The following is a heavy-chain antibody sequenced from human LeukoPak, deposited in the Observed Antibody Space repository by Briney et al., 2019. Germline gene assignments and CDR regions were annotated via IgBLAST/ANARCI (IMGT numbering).Heavy chain of an antibody. V-gene: IGHV3-30*04. J-gene: IGHJ4*02. CDR2: ISYDGSNK. CDR3: ARDGGRNYYDSSGYGKFFDY. CDR1: GFTFSSYA. Sequence: PGGPLRLSCAASGFTFSSYAMHWVRQAPGKGLEWVAVISYDGSNKYYADSVKGRFTISRDNSKNTLYLQMNSLRAEDTAVYYCARDGGRNYYDSSGYGKFFDYWGQGTLVTVSS. D-gene: IGHD3-22*01.